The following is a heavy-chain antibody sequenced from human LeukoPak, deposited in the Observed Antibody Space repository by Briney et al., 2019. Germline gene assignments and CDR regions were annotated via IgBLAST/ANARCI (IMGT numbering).Heavy chain of an antibody. V-gene: IGHV3-11*01. CDR3: ARGDGAVAARKGTFDY. J-gene: IGHJ4*02. CDR1: EFTFSAYY. D-gene: IGHD6-19*01. Sequence: PGGSRRLSGEALEFTFSAYYMSWIRQAPGKGLEWVPYISISGITIYYADSVKARFTISRDNAQNSLSLQMTSLRAEATAVYNFARGDGAVAARKGTFDYWGQGTLVTVSS. CDR2: ISISGITI.